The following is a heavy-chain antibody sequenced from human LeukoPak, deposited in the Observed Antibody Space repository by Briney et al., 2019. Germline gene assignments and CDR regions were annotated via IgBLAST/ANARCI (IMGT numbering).Heavy chain of an antibody. CDR2: INHSGST. CDR3: ARSMYANWEIYFDY. J-gene: IGHJ4*02. Sequence: SETLSLTCAVYGGSFSGYYWSWIRQPPGKGLEWIGEINHSGSTNYNPSLKSRVTISVDTSKNQFSLKLSSVTAADTAVYYCARSMYANWEIYFDYWGQGTLVTVSS. D-gene: IGHD2-8*01. V-gene: IGHV4-34*01. CDR1: GGSFSGYY.